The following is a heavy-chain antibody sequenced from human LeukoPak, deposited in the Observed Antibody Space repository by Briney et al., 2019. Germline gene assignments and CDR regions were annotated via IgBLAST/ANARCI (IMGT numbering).Heavy chain of an antibody. CDR3: ARGGTFYWNPRY. D-gene: IGHD1-1*01. V-gene: IGHV3-53*01. CDR1: RFTVSSHY. J-gene: IGHJ4*02. CDR2: LYTDGTT. Sequence: GGSLRLSCSASRFTVSSHYMSWVRQAPGQGLEWVSLLYTDGTTKYADSAKGRFTISRDDSKNTLYLQMNSLRAEDTAVYYCARGGTFYWNPRYWGQGTLVTVSS.